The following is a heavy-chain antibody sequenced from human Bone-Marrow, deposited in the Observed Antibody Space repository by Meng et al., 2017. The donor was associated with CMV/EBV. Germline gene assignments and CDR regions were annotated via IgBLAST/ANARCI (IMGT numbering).Heavy chain of an antibody. D-gene: IGHD3-3*01. CDR3: AREITIFGVVIMRYDAFDI. V-gene: IGHV3-30*04. CDR1: GFIFSSYS. CDR2: VSYDGGFK. J-gene: IGHJ3*02. Sequence: GESLKISCAASGFIFSSYSIHWVRQAPGKGLEWVAAVSYDGGFKKYADSVEGRFTISRDNSKNTLYLQMNSLRAEDTAVYYCAREITIFGVVIMRYDAFDIWGQATMVTVSS.